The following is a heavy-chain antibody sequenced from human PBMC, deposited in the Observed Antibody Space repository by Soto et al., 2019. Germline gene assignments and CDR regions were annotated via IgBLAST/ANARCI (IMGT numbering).Heavy chain of an antibody. CDR3: ARGRYGDY. J-gene: IGHJ4*02. D-gene: IGHD1-1*01. Sequence: QVHLVQSGAEVKKPGASVKVSCKGSGYAFTTYGITWVRQAPGQGLEWMGWINAHNGNTNYAQKLPGRVTVTRDTSTSTAYLELRSLRSDDTAVSYCARGRYGDYWGQGALVTVSS. V-gene: IGHV1-18*01. CDR2: INAHNGNT. CDR1: GYAFTTYG.